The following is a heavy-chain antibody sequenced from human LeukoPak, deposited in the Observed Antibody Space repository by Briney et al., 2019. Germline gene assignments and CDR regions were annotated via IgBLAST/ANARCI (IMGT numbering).Heavy chain of an antibody. J-gene: IGHJ4*02. CDR1: GGTFISYA. CDR3: ASGDMAARSTFDY. Sequence: ASVKVSCKASGGTFISYAISWVRQAPGQGLEWMGGIIPIFGTANYAQKFQGRVTITADESTSTAYMELSSLRSEDTAVYYCASGDMAARSTFDYWGQGTLVTVSS. D-gene: IGHD6-6*01. CDR2: IIPIFGTA. V-gene: IGHV1-69*13.